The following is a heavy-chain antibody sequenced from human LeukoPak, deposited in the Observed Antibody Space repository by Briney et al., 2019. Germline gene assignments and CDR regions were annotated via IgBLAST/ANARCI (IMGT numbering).Heavy chain of an antibody. Sequence: GGSLRLSCAASGFTLSSYSMNWVRQAPGKGLEWVSFISTSSSYIYYADSVKGRFIISRDNARKSLYLQMNSLRAEDTAVYYCARATRGGYDGYFDYWGQGTLVTVSP. J-gene: IGHJ4*02. D-gene: IGHD5-12*01. V-gene: IGHV3-21*01. CDR2: ISTSSSYI. CDR1: GFTLSSYS. CDR3: ARATRGGYDGYFDY.